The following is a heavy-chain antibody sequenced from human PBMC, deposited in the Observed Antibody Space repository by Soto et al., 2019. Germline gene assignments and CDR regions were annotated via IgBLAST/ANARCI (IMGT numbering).Heavy chain of an antibody. CDR1: GGSFSGYY. V-gene: IGHV4-34*01. J-gene: IGHJ4*02. Sequence: QVQLQQWGAGLLKPSETLSLTCAVYGGSFSGYYWTWILQPPGTGLEWIGEINHSGSTNYNPSLKRRVTISVAPAKNQSSLTLTSVTAADTDVYYCASAKITGRVDYWGQGNLVTVSS. CDR3: ASAKITGRVDY. CDR2: INHSGST. D-gene: IGHD2-8*02.